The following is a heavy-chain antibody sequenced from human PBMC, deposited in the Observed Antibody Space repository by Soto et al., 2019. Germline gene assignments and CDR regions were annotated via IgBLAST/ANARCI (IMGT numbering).Heavy chain of an antibody. CDR2: IYYRGRP. CDR3: AREGAASYSYYYGTDV. CDR1: GGSISSGDAY. J-gene: IGHJ6*02. Sequence: QVQLQESGPGLVKPSQTLSLTCTVSGGSISSGDAYWSWLRQSPGKGLEWRGDIYYRGRPFYNPSLESRATISVDTSKNQFSLKLNSVTAADTAVYYCAREGAASYSYYYGTDVWGQGTTVTVSS. D-gene: IGHD3-16*01. V-gene: IGHV4-30-4*01.